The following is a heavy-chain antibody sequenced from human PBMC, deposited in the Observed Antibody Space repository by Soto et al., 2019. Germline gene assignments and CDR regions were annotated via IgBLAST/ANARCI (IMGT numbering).Heavy chain of an antibody. Sequence: PSETLSLTCTVSGGSISSGGYYWSWIRQHPGKGLEWIGYIYYSGSTYYNPSLKSRVTISVDTSKNQFSLKLSSVTAADTAVYYCAREGYYDSSGYYYVDYWGQGTLVTVSS. CDR2: IYYSGST. CDR3: AREGYYDSSGYYYVDY. CDR1: GGSISSGGYY. J-gene: IGHJ4*02. V-gene: IGHV4-31*03. D-gene: IGHD3-22*01.